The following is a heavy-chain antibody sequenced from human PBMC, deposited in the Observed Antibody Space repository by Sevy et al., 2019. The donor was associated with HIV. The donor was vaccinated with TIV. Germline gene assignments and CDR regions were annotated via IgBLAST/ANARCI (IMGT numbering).Heavy chain of an antibody. J-gene: IGHJ4*02. D-gene: IGHD6-13*01. CDR1: GGSISSSNW. CDR3: ARVFGSSWYYFDY. CDR2: IYRSGST. V-gene: IGHV4-4*02. Sequence: SETLSLTCAVSGGSISSSNWWSWVRQPPGKGLEWIGEIYRSGSTNYNPSLKSRVTISVDKSKNQFSLKLSSVTAADTAVYYCARVFGSSWYYFDYWGQGTLLTVSS.